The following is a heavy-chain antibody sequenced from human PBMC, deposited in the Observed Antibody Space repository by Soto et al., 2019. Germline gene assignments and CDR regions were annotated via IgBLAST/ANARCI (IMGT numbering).Heavy chain of an antibody. CDR3: ARDGDSGGYFYYSGMDV. CDR1: GYTFDTHG. CDR2: ISPYNGNT. J-gene: IGHJ6*02. D-gene: IGHD3-22*01. V-gene: IGHV1-18*04. Sequence: QVQLVQSGGEVKKPGASVKVSCKASGYTFDTHGISWVRQAPGQGLEWMGWISPYNGNTNYAQKFQGRGTMTTDTSTSTAYMEVRSLRSDDTAVYYCARDGDSGGYFYYSGMDVWGQGTTVTVSS.